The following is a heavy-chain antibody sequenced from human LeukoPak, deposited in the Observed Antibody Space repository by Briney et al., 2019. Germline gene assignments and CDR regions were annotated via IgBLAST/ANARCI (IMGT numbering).Heavy chain of an antibody. J-gene: IGHJ1*01. V-gene: IGHV3-48*01. CDR2: ISSSSSNI. CDR1: GFTFSSYS. Sequence: GGSLRLSCAASGFTFSSYSINWVRQAPGKGLEWVSYISSSSSNIYYADSVKGRFTISRDNAKNSLYLQMDSLRAEDTAVYYCARGLFCSGGSCYSYFQHWGQGTLVTVSS. D-gene: IGHD2-15*01. CDR3: ARGLFCSGGSCYSYFQH.